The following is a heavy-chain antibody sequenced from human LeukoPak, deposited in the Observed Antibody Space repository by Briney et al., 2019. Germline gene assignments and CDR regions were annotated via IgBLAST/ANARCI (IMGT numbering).Heavy chain of an antibody. J-gene: IGHJ6*03. CDR3: ARGSTTVRYYYYYMDV. D-gene: IGHD4-17*01. V-gene: IGHV4-34*01. Sequence: PSETLSLTCAVYGGSFSGYYWSWIRQPPGKGLEWIGEINHSGSTNYNPSLKSRVTISVDTSKNQFSLKLSSVTAADTAVYYCARGSTTVRYYYYYMDVWGKGTTVTVSS. CDR2: INHSGST. CDR1: GGSFSGYY.